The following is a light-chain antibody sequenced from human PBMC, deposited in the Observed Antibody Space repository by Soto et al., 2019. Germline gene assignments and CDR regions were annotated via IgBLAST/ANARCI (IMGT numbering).Light chain of an antibody. CDR2: GNS. Sequence: QSVLTQPPSVSGAPGQRVTISCTGSSSNIGAGYDVHWYQQLPGTAPKLLIYGNSNRPSGVPDRFSGSKSGTSASLAITGLQAEDEADYYWQSYDSSLSGWYVFGTGTKVTVL. J-gene: IGLJ1*01. CDR1: SSNIGAGYD. CDR3: QSYDSSLSGWYV. V-gene: IGLV1-40*01.